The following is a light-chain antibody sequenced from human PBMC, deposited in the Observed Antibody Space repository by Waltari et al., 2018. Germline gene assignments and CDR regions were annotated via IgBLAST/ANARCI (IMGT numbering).Light chain of an antibody. V-gene: IGLV1-51*01. CDR2: DNN. CDR1: GSNIGRTY. Sequence: QSVLPQPPSVSATPGQKVTISCSGSGSNIGRTYVCWYQQFPGPAPKLLIYDNNKRPSGIPDRFSGSKSGTSATLGITGLQTGDEADYYCGAWDDAQSAVLFGGGTKLTVL. CDR3: GAWDDAQSAVL. J-gene: IGLJ2*01.